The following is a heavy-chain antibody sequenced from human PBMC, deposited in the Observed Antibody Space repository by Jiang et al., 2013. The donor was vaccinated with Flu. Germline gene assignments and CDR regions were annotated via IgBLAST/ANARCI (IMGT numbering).Heavy chain of an antibody. CDR2: INPKSGVT. V-gene: IGHV1-2*02. J-gene: IGHJ4*02. CDR1: GYIFSDKY. Sequence: LVESGAEVKEPGASVKVSCKASGYIFSDKYIHWVRQAPGQGLEWMAWINPKSGVTKFAQKFQGRVTLTTDTSTSTAYVEVRRLRSDDTAVYYCARDPDRAGAFFDYWGQGTQVTVSS. D-gene: IGHD3-3*02. CDR3: ARDPDRAGAFFDY.